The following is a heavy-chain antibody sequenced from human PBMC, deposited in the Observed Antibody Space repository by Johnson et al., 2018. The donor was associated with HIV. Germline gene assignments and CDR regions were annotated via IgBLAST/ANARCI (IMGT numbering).Heavy chain of an antibody. CDR1: GFTFSNAW. CDR3: TTATPVGRGAFDI. J-gene: IGHJ3*02. Sequence: VQLVESWGGLVKPGGSLRLSCAASGFTFSNAWMSWVRQAPGKGLEWVGRIKSKTDGGTTDYAAPVKGRFTISRDDSKNTLYLQMNSLKTEDTAVYYCTTATPVGRGAFDIWGQGTMVTVSS. V-gene: IGHV3-15*01. D-gene: IGHD1-26*01. CDR2: IKSKTDGGTT.